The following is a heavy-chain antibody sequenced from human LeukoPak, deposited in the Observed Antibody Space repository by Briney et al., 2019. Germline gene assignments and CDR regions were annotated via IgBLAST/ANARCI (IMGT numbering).Heavy chain of an antibody. J-gene: IGHJ4*02. CDR2: ITGAGHT. D-gene: IGHD7-27*01. Sequence: GXTLRXSCAASGFTFSFYGMNWVRQAPGKGLEWVSGITGAGHTYYSDSVQGRFTIYRDNCKNTLYLRRKRVGAEETGRYYCVQDWAWGAFGYWGQGTLVTVSS. CDR1: GFTFSFYG. V-gene: IGHV3-23*01. CDR3: VQDWAWGAFGY.